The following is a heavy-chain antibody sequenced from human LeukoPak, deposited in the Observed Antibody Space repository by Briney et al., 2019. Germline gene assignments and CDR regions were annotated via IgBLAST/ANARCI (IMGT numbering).Heavy chain of an antibody. CDR2: INPNSGGT. V-gene: IGHV1-2*02. J-gene: IGHJ4*02. CDR1: GYTFTGYY. CDR3: ARVRGVYCSSTSCYHFDY. Sequence: ASVKVSCKASGYTFTGYYMHWVRQAPGQGLEWMGWINPNSGGTNYAQKFQGRVTMTRDTSISTAYMELSRLGSDDTAVYYCARVRGVYCSSTSCYHFDYWGQGTLVTVSS. D-gene: IGHD2-2*01.